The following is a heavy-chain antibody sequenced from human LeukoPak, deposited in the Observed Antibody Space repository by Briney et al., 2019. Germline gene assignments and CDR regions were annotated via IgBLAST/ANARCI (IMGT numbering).Heavy chain of an antibody. CDR3: ARDAQRGFDYSNSLQY. Sequence: GGSLRLSCAATGFTFNHYGMHWVRQAPGKGLEWVAVIWSDGTNRYYTGSVKGRFTISRVDSRNTVYLQMNTLRPEHTGMYYCARDAQRGFDYSNSLQYWGQGTPVTVST. V-gene: IGHV3-33*01. CDR2: IWSDGTNR. CDR1: GFTFNHYG. J-gene: IGHJ4*02. D-gene: IGHD4-11*01.